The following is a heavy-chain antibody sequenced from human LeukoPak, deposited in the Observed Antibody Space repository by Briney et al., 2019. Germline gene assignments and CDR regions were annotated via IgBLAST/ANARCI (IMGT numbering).Heavy chain of an antibody. CDR2: ISYDGSNT. D-gene: IGHD3-10*01. CDR1: GFTFSSYG. J-gene: IGHJ4*02. V-gene: IGHV3-30*18. CDR3: AKDAVIWFGELSPYYFDY. Sequence: GGSLRLSCAASGFTFSSYGMHWVRQAPGKGLEWVAVISYDGSNTYYADSVKGRFTISRDNSQNTLYLQMNSLRAEDTAVYYCAKDAVIWFGELSPYYFDYWGQGTLVTVSS.